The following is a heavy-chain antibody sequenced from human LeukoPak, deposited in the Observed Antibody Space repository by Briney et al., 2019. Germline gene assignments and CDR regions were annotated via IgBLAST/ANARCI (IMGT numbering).Heavy chain of an antibody. Sequence: GASVKVSCKASGGTFSSYAISWVRQAPGQGLEWMGRIIPILGIANYAQKFQGRVTITADKSTSTAYMELSSLRSEDTAVYYRARDGRITIFGVVIEGNDYWGQGTLVTVSS. J-gene: IGHJ4*02. V-gene: IGHV1-69*04. D-gene: IGHD3-3*01. CDR3: ARDGRITIFGVVIEGNDY. CDR2: IIPILGIA. CDR1: GGTFSSYA.